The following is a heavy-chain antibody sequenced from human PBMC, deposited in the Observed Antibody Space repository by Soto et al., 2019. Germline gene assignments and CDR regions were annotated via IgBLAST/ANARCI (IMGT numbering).Heavy chain of an antibody. V-gene: IGHV3-30-3*01. Sequence: QVQLVESGGGVVQPGRSLRLSCAASGFTFSSYAMHWVRQAPGKGLEWVAVISYDGSNKYYADSVKGRFTISRDNSKNTRDLQMNSLRAEDTAVYYCARDRICSGGSCYGWFDPWGQGTLVTVSS. D-gene: IGHD2-15*01. CDR1: GFTFSSYA. J-gene: IGHJ5*02. CDR2: ISYDGSNK. CDR3: ARDRICSGGSCYGWFDP.